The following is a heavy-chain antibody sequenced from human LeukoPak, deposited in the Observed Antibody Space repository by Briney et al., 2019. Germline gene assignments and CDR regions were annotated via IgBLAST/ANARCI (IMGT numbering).Heavy chain of an antibody. Sequence: GGSLRLSCAASGFTFSSYWMSWVRQAPGKGLEWVANIKQDGSEKYYVDSVKGRFTISRDNAKNSLYLQMNSLRAEDTAVYYCARDYLPNSGGDCYFSQWGQGTLVTVSS. CDR3: ARDYLPNSGGDCYFSQ. J-gene: IGHJ4*02. CDR2: IKQDGSEK. V-gene: IGHV3-7*01. CDR1: GFTFSSYW. D-gene: IGHD2-21*02.